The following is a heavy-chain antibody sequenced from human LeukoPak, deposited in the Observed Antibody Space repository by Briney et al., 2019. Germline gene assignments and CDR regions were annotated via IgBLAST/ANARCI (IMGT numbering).Heavy chain of an antibody. CDR1: GASFSTGGYY. CDR2: IYYTGSV. D-gene: IGHD3-10*01. CDR3: ARDLSYYFGSGTSALDV. V-gene: IGHV4-31*03. J-gene: IGHJ6*02. Sequence: SETLSLTCTFSGASFSTGGYYWTWLRPPPGGGLEGIGYIYYTGSVDYNPSLKSRLTISLDKSKNQFSLKLNSVTAADTGIYYCARDLSYYFGSGTSALDVWGQGTTVTVSS.